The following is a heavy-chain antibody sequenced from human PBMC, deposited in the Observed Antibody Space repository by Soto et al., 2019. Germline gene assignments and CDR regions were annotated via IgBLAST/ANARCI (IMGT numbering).Heavy chain of an antibody. CDR2: IWYDGSKK. J-gene: IGHJ4*02. Sequence: GGSLRLSCAASGFTFSSYAMKWVRQAPGKGLEWVAVIWYDGSKKYYADSVKGRFTISRDNSKNTLYLQMNSLRAEDTAVYYCARAKRSGVTDYWGQGTLVTVSS. CDR3: ARAKRSGVTDY. D-gene: IGHD2-21*02. V-gene: IGHV3-33*08. CDR1: GFTFSSYA.